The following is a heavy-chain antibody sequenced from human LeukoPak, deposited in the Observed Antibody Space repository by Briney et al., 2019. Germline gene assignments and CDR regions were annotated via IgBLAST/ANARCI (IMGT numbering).Heavy chain of an antibody. Sequence: GGSLRLSCAASGFTFSSYAMSWVRQAPGKGLEWVSAISGSGGSTYYADSVKGRFTISRDNSKNTLCLQMNSLRAEDTAVYYCAKRNIVVVTDMDYFDYWGQGTLVTVSS. CDR2: ISGSGGST. CDR1: GFTFSSYA. J-gene: IGHJ4*02. V-gene: IGHV3-23*01. CDR3: AKRNIVVVTDMDYFDY. D-gene: IGHD2-21*02.